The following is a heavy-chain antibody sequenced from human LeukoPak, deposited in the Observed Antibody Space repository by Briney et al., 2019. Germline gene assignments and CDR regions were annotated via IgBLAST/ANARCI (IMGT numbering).Heavy chain of an antibody. V-gene: IGHV4-34*01. CDR1: GGSFSGYY. CDR3: ARDADYGDYVFDY. J-gene: IGHJ4*02. Sequence: PSETLSLTCAAYGGSFSGYYWSWIRQPPGKGLEWIGEINHSGSTNYNPSLKSRVTISVDTSKNQFSLKLSSVTAADTAVYYCARDADYGDYVFDYWGQGTLVTVSS. D-gene: IGHD4-17*01. CDR2: INHSGST.